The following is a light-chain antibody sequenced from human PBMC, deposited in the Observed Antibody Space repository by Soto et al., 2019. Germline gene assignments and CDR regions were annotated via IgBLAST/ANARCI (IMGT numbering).Light chain of an antibody. J-gene: IGKJ4*01. CDR2: WAS. CDR1: QSLLYRSTNKNY. CDR3: QRYYNTPLT. Sequence: DILMTQSPESLTVSVGERATISCKSSQSLLYRSTNKNYLAWYQQKPGQPPKLLIYWASTRDSGVPDRFSGSGSGTDFTLTINNVQAEDVAVYYCQRYYNTPLTFGGGTRVEIK. V-gene: IGKV4-1*01.